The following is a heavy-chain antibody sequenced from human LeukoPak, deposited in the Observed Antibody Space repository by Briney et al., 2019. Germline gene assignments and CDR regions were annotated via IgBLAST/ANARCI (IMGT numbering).Heavy chain of an antibody. CDR1: GASISSYY. CDR3: ARTSYSIYDAPFGY. D-gene: IGHD5/OR15-5a*01. J-gene: IGHJ4*02. V-gene: IGHV4-59*01. Sequence: SETLSLTCTVSGASISSYYWSCIRQPPGKGLEWIGYIHYSGSTNYNPPLKSRVTISLDTSKNQFSLKLSSVTAADTAVYYCARTSYSIYDAPFGYWGQGTLVTVSS. CDR2: IHYSGST.